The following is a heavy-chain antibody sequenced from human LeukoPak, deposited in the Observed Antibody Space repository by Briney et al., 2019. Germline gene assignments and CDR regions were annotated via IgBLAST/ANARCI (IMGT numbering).Heavy chain of an antibody. D-gene: IGHD6-13*01. CDR1: GFTFNSYA. Sequence: PGRSLRLSCAASGFTFNSYAFHWVRQAPGKGLEWVAVISYDGSNKYYADSVKGRFTISRDNAKNSLYLQMNSLRAEDTAVYYCARHRVGIAADYWGQGTLVTVSS. V-gene: IGHV3-30-3*01. CDR2: ISYDGSNK. J-gene: IGHJ4*02. CDR3: ARHRVGIAADY.